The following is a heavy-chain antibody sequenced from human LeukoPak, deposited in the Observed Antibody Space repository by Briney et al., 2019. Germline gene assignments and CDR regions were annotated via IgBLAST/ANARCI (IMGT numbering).Heavy chain of an antibody. Sequence: GGSLRLSCAASGFTFSSYAMSWVRQAPGKGLEWVSAISGSGGSTYYADSVKGRFTISRDNSKNTLYLQMNSLRAEDTALYYCARTPYCSNGICYTRYYFDLWGQGTLVTVSS. CDR1: GFTFSSYA. V-gene: IGHV3-23*01. J-gene: IGHJ4*02. CDR2: ISGSGGST. D-gene: IGHD2-8*01. CDR3: ARTPYCSNGICYTRYYFDL.